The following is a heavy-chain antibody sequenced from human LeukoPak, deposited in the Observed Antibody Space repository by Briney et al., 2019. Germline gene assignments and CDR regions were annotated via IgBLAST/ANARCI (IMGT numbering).Heavy chain of an antibody. D-gene: IGHD6-13*01. CDR2: ISSSGSTI. V-gene: IGHV3-48*04. Sequence: GGSLRLSCAASGFTFSSYSMNWVRQAPGKGLEWVSYISSSGSTIYYADSVKGRFTISRDNAKNSLYLQMNSLRAEDTAVYYCARNSKAGIYYYYYMDVWGKGTTVTISS. J-gene: IGHJ6*03. CDR3: ARNSKAGIYYYYYMDV. CDR1: GFTFSSYS.